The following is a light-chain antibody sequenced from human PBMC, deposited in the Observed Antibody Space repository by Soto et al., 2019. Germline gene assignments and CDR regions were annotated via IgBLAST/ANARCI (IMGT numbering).Light chain of an antibody. CDR1: QSVSSN. CDR2: DAS. Sequence: EIVLTQYPATLSLSPGERATLSCRASQSVSSNLAWYQQKPGQPPRLLIYDASNRAAGIPARFSGSGSGTDFTLTSSSLEPEDFVVYYCQQRSNWLTFGGGTKVEIK. J-gene: IGKJ4*01. V-gene: IGKV3-11*01. CDR3: QQRSNWLT.